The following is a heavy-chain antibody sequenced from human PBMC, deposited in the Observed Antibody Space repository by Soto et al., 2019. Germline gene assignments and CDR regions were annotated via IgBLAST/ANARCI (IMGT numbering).Heavy chain of an antibody. CDR2: INPNNGAT. V-gene: IGHV1-2*02. D-gene: IGHD3-22*01. CDR1: GYIFTGYF. Sequence: QVQLVQSGAEVKKSGASVKVSCKASGYIFTGYFIQWLRQAPGQGLEWIGWINPNNGATNYAQNFQGRVTMTWDTSISTAYMEVRRLRSDDTAVYYCAPHYPDSSGYFDHWGQGTLVTVSS. CDR3: APHYPDSSGYFDH. J-gene: IGHJ4*02.